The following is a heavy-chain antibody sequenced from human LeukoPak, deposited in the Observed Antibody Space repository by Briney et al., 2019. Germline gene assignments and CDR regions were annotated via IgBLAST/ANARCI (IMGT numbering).Heavy chain of an antibody. V-gene: IGHV4-39*01. CDR2: IYYRGST. Sequence: TVSGGSISSSSCYWRGIRQPPGKGLEWIGSIYYRGSTYYNPSLKSRVTISVDTSKNQFSLKLSSVTAADTAVYYCARQREVVPAAKFVDWGQGTMVTVSS. CDR3: ARQREVVPAAKFVD. D-gene: IGHD2-2*01. CDR1: GGSISSSSCY. J-gene: IGHJ3*01.